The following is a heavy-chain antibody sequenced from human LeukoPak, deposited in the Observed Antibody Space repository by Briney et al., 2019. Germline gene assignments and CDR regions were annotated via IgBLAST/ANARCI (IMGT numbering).Heavy chain of an antibody. Sequence: SQTLSLTCTVSGGSISSGGYYWSWIRQHPEKGLEWIGYIYNSGNTNYNPSLKSRVTISVDTSRNQFSLRLNSVTAADTAVYYCARQATYRFDYWGQGTLVTVSS. CDR3: ARQATYRFDY. CDR2: IYNSGNT. D-gene: IGHD3-16*02. J-gene: IGHJ4*02. V-gene: IGHV4-61*09. CDR1: GGSISSGGYY.